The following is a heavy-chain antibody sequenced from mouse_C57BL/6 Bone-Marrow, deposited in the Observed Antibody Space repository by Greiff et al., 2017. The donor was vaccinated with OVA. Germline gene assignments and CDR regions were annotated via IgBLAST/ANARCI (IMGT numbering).Heavy chain of an antibody. Sequence: QVQLQQPGAELVRPGTSVKLSCKASGYTFTSYWMHWVKQRPGQGLEWIGVIDPSDSYTNYNQKFKGKATLTVDTSSSTAYMKLSSLTSEDSAVYYCASIYYDSFYAMDYWGQGTSVTVSS. V-gene: IGHV1-59*01. CDR1: GYTFTSYW. CDR2: IDPSDSYT. J-gene: IGHJ4*01. CDR3: ASIYYDSFYAMDY. D-gene: IGHD2-4*01.